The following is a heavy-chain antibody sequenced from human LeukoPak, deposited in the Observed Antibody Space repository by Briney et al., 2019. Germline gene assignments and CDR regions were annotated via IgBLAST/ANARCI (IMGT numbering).Heavy chain of an antibody. V-gene: IGHV3-23*01. CDR2: VSGSGGST. CDR1: GFTFSSYA. D-gene: IGHD4-23*01. J-gene: IGHJ4*02. CDR3: ARRHIDSYGGNSFDY. Sequence: GGSLRLSCAASGFTFSSYAMSWVRQAPGKGLEWVSAVSGSGGSTYYADSVKGRFTISRDDAKNSLYLQMNSLRAEDTAIYYCARRHIDSYGGNSFDYWGQGTLVTVSS.